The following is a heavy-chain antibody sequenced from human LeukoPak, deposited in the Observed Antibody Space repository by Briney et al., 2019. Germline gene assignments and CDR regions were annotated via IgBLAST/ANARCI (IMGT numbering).Heavy chain of an antibody. Sequence: SETLSLTCAVSGYSISSDYYWGWIRQPPGKGLEWIGNIYHSGSTYYNPSLKSRVTISVDMSKNQFSLKLSSVTAADTAVYYCARKGPTMITFGGVIAPPFDYWGQGTLVTVSS. V-gene: IGHV4-38-2*01. J-gene: IGHJ4*02. CDR3: ARKGPTMITFGGVIAPPFDY. CDR2: IYHSGST. CDR1: GYSISSDYY. D-gene: IGHD3-16*02.